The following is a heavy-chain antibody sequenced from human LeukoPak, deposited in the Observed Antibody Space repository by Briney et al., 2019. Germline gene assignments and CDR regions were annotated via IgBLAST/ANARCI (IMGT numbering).Heavy chain of an antibody. J-gene: IGHJ3*02. Sequence: GGSLKISWKGSGYRFTSYWIGWVRQMPGKGLEWMGIIYPGDSDTRYSPSFQGQVTISADKSSSTAYLQCSSLKASDTAMYYCARHPPYGDYGPDAFDIWGQGTMVTVSS. V-gene: IGHV5-51*01. CDR3: ARHPPYGDYGPDAFDI. CDR1: GYRFTSYW. D-gene: IGHD4-17*01. CDR2: IYPGDSDT.